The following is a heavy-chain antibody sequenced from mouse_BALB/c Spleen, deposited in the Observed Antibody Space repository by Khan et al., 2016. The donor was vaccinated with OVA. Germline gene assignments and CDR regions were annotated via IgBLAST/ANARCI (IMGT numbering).Heavy chain of an antibody. D-gene: IGHD2-14*01. V-gene: IGHV1-4*01. CDR3: AGERACYRSDGWFDY. Sequence: QVQLKQSGAELVRPWPSLSMTCKVSGYSFTTYTIHWVIQRPGQGLEWFGYIIPSNDNTNYNQTLKDRATLTADKSTSTSYMQLSSVTSEDTAIYYCAGERACYRSDGWFDYWGQGTLVTVSA. J-gene: IGHJ3*01. CDR2: IIPSNDNT. CDR1: GYSFTTYT.